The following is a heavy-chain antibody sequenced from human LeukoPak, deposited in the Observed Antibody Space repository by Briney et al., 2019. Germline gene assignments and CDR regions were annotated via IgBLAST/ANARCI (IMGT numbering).Heavy chain of an antibody. Sequence: GGSLRLSCAASGFTFSSYGMHWVRQAPGKGLEWVAFIRNDGSNKYHADSVKGRFTISRDNSKNTLYLQMNSLRAEDTAVYYCAKDLTGSSWTFDYWGQATLVTVSS. V-gene: IGHV3-30*02. D-gene: IGHD6-13*01. CDR3: AKDLTGSSWTFDY. CDR2: IRNDGSNK. J-gene: IGHJ4*02. CDR1: GFTFSSYG.